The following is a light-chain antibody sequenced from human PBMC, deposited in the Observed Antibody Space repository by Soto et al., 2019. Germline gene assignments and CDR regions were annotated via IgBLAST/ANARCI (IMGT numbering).Light chain of an antibody. CDR2: EVS. Sequence: QSALTQPASVSGSPGQSITISCTGTSSDVGGFNYVSWYQQHPGNAPKLMIYEVSNRPSGVSNRFSGSKSGNTASLTISGLQAEDEADYYCSSYTSSGTLVFGTGTKVTVL. J-gene: IGLJ1*01. CDR3: SSYTSSGTLV. CDR1: SSDVGGFNY. V-gene: IGLV2-14*01.